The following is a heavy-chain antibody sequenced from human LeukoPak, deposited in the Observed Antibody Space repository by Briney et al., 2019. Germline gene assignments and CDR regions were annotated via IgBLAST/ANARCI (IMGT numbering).Heavy chain of an antibody. J-gene: IGHJ4*02. CDR3: ARGALRSVDY. D-gene: IGHD3-10*02. CDR1: GLTFSTYW. Sequence: GGSLRLSCAASGLTFSTYWMRWVRQAPGKGLECVGIINEHGSEKYYVDSVKGRFTISRDNAKDTLYLQINSLRAEDTAVYYCARGALRSVDYGGQGPLLTVPS. CDR2: INEHGSEK. V-gene: IGHV3-7*03.